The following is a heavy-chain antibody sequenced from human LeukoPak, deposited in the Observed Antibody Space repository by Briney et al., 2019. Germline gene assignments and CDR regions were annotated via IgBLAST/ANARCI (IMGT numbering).Heavy chain of an antibody. Sequence: PGGSLRLSCAASGFTFSSYYMHWVRQTPGKGLVWVSRINSDGSTTSYADSVKGRFTISRDNAKNTLYLQMNSLRAGDTAVYYCARGNYYAMDVWGQGTTVTVSS. CDR1: GFTFSSYY. CDR2: INSDGSTT. V-gene: IGHV3-74*01. J-gene: IGHJ6*02. CDR3: ARGNYYAMDV.